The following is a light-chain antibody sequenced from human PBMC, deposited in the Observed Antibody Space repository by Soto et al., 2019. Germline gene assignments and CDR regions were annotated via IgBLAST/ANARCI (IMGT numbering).Light chain of an antibody. V-gene: IGLV2-14*01. J-gene: IGLJ1*01. CDR3: SSYTGNSPHV. CDR1: GSDVGGYNS. Sequence: QSALTQPASVSGSPGQSITISCTGTGSDVGGYNSVSWYQKNPGKAPKLIIYEVSNRPSGVSNRFSGSKSGNTASLTISGLQAEDEADYYCSSYTGNSPHVFGTGTKVTVL. CDR2: EVS.